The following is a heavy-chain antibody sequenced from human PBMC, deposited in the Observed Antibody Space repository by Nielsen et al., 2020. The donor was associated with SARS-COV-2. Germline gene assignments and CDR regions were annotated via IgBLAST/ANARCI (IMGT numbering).Heavy chain of an antibody. CDR1: GFTFDDYA. Sequence: GGSLRLSCAASGFTFDDYAMHWVRQAPGKGLEWVSAVSGDSAGTTYYADSVKGRFTISRDNSKNTLYLQVSGLRAEDTAIYYCARDGRIGYGVYLDYWGQGTPVTVSA. V-gene: IGHV3-23*01. CDR2: VSGDSAGTT. D-gene: IGHD5-12*01. J-gene: IGHJ4*02. CDR3: ARDGRIGYGVYLDY.